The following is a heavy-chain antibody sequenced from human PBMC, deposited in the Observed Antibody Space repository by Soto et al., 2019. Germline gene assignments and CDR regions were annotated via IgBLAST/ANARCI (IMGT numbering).Heavy chain of an antibody. J-gene: IGHJ6*03. V-gene: IGHV4-34*01. CDR3: ATQAPYSSSPYYYYYLDV. D-gene: IGHD6-6*01. CDR2: INLTGST. Sequence: QVQLQQWGAGLLKPSETLSLTCAVYGGSFSGYYWSWIRQSPGKGLEWIGEINLTGSTNYNPSLKSRATISVDTSKNQFSLKLNSVTAADTAVYYCATQAPYSSSPYYYYYLDVWGKGTTVTVSS. CDR1: GGSFSGYY.